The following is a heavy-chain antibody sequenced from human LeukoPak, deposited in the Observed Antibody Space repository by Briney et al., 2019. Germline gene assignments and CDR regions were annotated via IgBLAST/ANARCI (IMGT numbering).Heavy chain of an antibody. D-gene: IGHD2-2*01. Sequence: SQTLSLTCAISGDSVSSNSVTWNWIRQSPSRGLEWLGRTYYRSTWYNDYAVSVRGRITVNPDTSENQFSLHLNSVTPEDTAVYYCARRLTQYDCFDPWGQGILVTVSS. CDR1: GDSVSSNSVT. CDR3: ARRLTQYDCFDP. CDR2: TYYRSTWYN. V-gene: IGHV6-1*01. J-gene: IGHJ5*02.